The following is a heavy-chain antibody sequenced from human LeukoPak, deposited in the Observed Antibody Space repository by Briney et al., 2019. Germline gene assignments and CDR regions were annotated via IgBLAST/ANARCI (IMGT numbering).Heavy chain of an antibody. CDR2: ISSSSSYI. CDR1: GFTFSSYS. Sequence: GGSLRLSCAASGFTFSSYSMNWVRQAPGKGLEGVSSISSSSSYIYYADSVKGRFTISRDNAKNSLYLQMNSLRAEDTAVYYCARGYSSDDAFDIWGQGTMVTVSS. V-gene: IGHV3-21*01. J-gene: IGHJ3*02. D-gene: IGHD6-25*01. CDR3: ARGYSSDDAFDI.